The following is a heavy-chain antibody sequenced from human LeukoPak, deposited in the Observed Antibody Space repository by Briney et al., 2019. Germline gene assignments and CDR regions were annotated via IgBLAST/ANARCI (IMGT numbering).Heavy chain of an antibody. CDR1: GFTFSSYA. J-gene: IGHJ4*02. CDR2: ISGGGTGT. CDR3: AKGSGPYGSGSYVFDY. Sequence: GSLRLSCAASGFTFSSYAMTWVRQAPGKGLEWVSGISGGGTGTYYADSVKGRFTISRDNSKNTLYLQMNSLRAEDTAVYYCAKGSGPYGSGSYVFDYWGQGTLVTVSS. D-gene: IGHD3-10*01. V-gene: IGHV3-23*01.